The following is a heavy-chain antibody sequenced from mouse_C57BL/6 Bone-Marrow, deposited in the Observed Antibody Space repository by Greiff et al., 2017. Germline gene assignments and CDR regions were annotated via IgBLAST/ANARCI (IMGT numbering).Heavy chain of an antibody. CDR3: ARSFITAVVAPYYARDY. CDR1: GYTFTSYG. Sequence: QVQLQQSGAELARPGASVKLSCKASGYTFTSYGISWVKQRTGQGLEWIGEIYPRSGNTYYNEKFKGKATLTADKSSSTAYMELRSLTSEDSAVYFCARSFITAVVAPYYARDYWGQGTSLTVSS. CDR2: IYPRSGNT. J-gene: IGHJ4*01. V-gene: IGHV1-81*01. D-gene: IGHD1-1*01.